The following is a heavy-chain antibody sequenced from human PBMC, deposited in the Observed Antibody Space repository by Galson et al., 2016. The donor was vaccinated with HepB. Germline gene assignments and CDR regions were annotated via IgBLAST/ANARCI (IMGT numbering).Heavy chain of an antibody. Sequence: SLRLSCAASGFTFSRYGIHWVRQAPGTGLEWVALIRFDGSNQYYADSVKGRFSISRDNSKNTLYLQMNSLRADDTAVYYCARDPETGGLGFFDLWGRGTLVTVSS. CDR3: ARDPETGGLGFFDL. V-gene: IGHV3-33*01. J-gene: IGHJ2*01. CDR2: IRFDGSNQ. CDR1: GFTFSRYG. D-gene: IGHD3/OR15-3a*01.